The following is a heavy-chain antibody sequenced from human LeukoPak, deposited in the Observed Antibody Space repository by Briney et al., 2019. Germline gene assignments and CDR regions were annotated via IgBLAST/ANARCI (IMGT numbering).Heavy chain of an antibody. V-gene: IGHV3-20*04. CDR1: GFRFEDSG. CDR3: TRHMVPTKTSHLYGLDV. CDR2: IKYNGRNT. J-gene: IGHJ6*02. Sequence: GGSLRLSCAVTGFRFEDSGMRWVRQPPGKGLEWVSCIKYNGRNTEYADSVKGRFTISRDNAKNSLFLQMNSLRPEDSAVYYCTRHMVPTKTSHLYGLDVWGQGTTVTVS. D-gene: IGHD3-10*01.